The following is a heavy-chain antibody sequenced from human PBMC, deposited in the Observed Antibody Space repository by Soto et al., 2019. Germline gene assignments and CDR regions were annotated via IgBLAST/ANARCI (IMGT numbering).Heavy chain of an antibody. V-gene: IGHV1-69*01. CDR3: ATVLYSGSYYPFDY. CDR2: IIPIFGTA. D-gene: IGHD1-26*01. Sequence: QVQLVQSGAEVKKPGSSVKVSCKASGGTFSSYAISWVRQAPGQGLEWMGGIIPIFGTANYAQKFQGRVTITADESTSTADMELSSLRSEDTAVYYCATVLYSGSYYPFDYWGQGTLVTVSS. J-gene: IGHJ4*02. CDR1: GGTFSSYA.